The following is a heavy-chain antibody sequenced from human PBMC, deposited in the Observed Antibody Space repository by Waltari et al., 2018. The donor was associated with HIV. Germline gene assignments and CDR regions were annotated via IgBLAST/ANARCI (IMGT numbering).Heavy chain of an antibody. D-gene: IGHD3-16*01. J-gene: IGHJ4*02. CDR3: ARLRFHSLYYFDS. CDR1: VASIISTSSY. CDR2: IYYSGTA. Sequence: SGPGLVNPSETLSLPFRVSVASIISTSSYWAWIRQPPGKGLEWIGAIYYSGTAYYNPSVKSRVSASLDASKNELSLKLTSVTATDTALYYCARLRFHSLYYFDSWGPGILVTVSS. V-gene: IGHV4-39*01.